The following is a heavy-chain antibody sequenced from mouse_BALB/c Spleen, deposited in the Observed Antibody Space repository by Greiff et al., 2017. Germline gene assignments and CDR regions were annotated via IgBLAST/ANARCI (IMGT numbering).Heavy chain of an antibody. CDR3: TEFITTATYWFAY. V-gene: IGHV1-5*01. D-gene: IGHD1-2*01. Sequence: VQLKESGTVLARPGASVKMSCKASGYTFTSYWMHWVKQRPGQGLEWIGAIYPGNSDTSYNQKFKGKAKLTAVTSTSTAYMELSSLTNEDSAVYYCTEFITTATYWFAYWGQGTLVTVSA. CDR2: IYPGNSDT. CDR1: GYTFTSYW. J-gene: IGHJ3*01.